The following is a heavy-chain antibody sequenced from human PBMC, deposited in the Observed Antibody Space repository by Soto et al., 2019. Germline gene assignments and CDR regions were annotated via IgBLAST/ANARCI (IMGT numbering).Heavy chain of an antibody. V-gene: IGHV4-34*01. D-gene: IGHD5-12*01. CDR3: AREGGPYSGYDSPGY. CDR2: INHSGST. CDR1: GGSFSGYY. J-gene: IGHJ4*02. Sequence: QVQLQQWGAGLLKPSETLSLTCAVYGGSFSGYYWSWIRQPPGKGLEWIGEINHSGSTNYNPSLKSRVTISVDTSKNQFSLKLSSVTAADTAVYYCAREGGPYSGYDSPGYWGQGTLVTVSS.